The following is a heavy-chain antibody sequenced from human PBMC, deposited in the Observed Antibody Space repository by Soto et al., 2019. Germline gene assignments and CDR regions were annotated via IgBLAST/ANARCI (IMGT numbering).Heavy chain of an antibody. CDR1: GFTFSIYS. CDR2: IMPGSSHI. D-gene: IGHD5-18*01. J-gene: IGHJ4*02. Sequence: PGGSLRLSCAASGFTFSIYSMNWVRQAPGKGLEWVSYIMPGSSHIYYADSVKGRFTISRDNAKNSLFLQMNSLRAEDTAVYYFARDSGYSYGPLDYWGQGTLVTVSS. CDR3: ARDSGYSYGPLDY. V-gene: IGHV3-48*01.